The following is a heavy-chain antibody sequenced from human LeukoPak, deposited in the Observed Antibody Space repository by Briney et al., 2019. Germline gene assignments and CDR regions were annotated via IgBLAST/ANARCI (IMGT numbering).Heavy chain of an antibody. J-gene: IGHJ4*02. Sequence: SETLSLTCTVFGGSISSYYWSWIRQPAGKGLEWIGRIYTSGNTNYNPSLKSRVTISVDTSKNQFSLKLSSVTAADTAVYYCATGNTAMADDYWGQGTLVTVSS. CDR1: GGSISSYY. V-gene: IGHV4-4*07. D-gene: IGHD5-18*01. CDR2: IYTSGNT. CDR3: ATGNTAMADDY.